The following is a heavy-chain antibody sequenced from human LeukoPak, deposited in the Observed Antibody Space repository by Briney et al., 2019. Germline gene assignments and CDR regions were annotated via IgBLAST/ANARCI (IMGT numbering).Heavy chain of an antibody. CDR2: IIQDGSAQ. Sequence: GGSLRLSCAASGFTFSSSWMSWVRQAPGRGLEWVANIIQDGSAQYYVDSVKGRFTISRDNADNSLYLQMNSLRAEDTAVYYCAIDLFSCSSTSCYVYWGRGTLVTVSS. V-gene: IGHV3-7*01. CDR3: AIDLFSCSSTSCYVY. CDR1: GFTFSSSW. D-gene: IGHD2-2*01. J-gene: IGHJ4*02.